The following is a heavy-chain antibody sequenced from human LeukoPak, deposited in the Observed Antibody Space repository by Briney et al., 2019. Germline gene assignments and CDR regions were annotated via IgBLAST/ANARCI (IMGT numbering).Heavy chain of an antibody. J-gene: IGHJ4*02. D-gene: IGHD5-24*01. V-gene: IGHV3-7*01. CDR3: VRDSSGYNVYDFDY. CDR2: IKQDGSEK. Sequence: GGSLRLSCAASGFTFSSYWMSWVRQAPGKGLEWVANIKQDGSEKYYVDSVKGRFTISRDNSKNTLYLQMNSLRAEDTAVYYCVRDSSGYNVYDFDYWGQGTLVTVSS. CDR1: GFTFSSYW.